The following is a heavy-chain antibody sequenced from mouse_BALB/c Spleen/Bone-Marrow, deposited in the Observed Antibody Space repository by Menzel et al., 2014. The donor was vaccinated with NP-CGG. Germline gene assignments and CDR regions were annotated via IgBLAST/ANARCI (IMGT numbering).Heavy chain of an antibody. J-gene: IGHJ4*01. CDR3: ARDRYGYAMDY. CDR2: MYYSGTI. Sequence: EVKLVESGPGLVKPSQTVSLTCTVTDISITTGNYRWSWIRQSPGNKLEWIGYMYYSGTITYNPSLTSRTTITRDTSKNQVFLEMNSLTAEDTATYFCARDRYGYAMDYWGQGTSVTVSS. CDR1: DISITTGNYR. V-gene: IGHV3-5*02. D-gene: IGHD2-14*01.